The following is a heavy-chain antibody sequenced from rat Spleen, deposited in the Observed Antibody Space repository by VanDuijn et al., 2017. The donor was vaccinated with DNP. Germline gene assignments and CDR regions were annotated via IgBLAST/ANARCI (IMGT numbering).Heavy chain of an antibody. CDR2: ISATGSST. Sequence: EVQLVESGGGLVQPGRSLKLSCAASGFTFSNYYMAWVRQAPTRGLEWVASISATGSSTSYRDSVKGRFTISRDNAKNTLYLQMDSLRSEDTATYYCARHPNILGYAMDAWGQGTSVTVSS. J-gene: IGHJ4*01. V-gene: IGHV5-25*01. CDR3: ARHPNILGYAMDA. CDR1: GFTFSNYY. D-gene: IGHD1-9*01.